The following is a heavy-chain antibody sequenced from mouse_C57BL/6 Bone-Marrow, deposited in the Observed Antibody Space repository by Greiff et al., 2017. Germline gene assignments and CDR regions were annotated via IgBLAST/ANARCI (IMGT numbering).Heavy chain of an antibody. CDR1: GFNIKDDY. CDR2: IDPENGDT. J-gene: IGHJ3*01. CDR3: TPLAWFAY. V-gene: IGHV14-4*01. Sequence: EVQLQQSGAELVRPGASVKLSCTASGFNIKDDYMHWVKQRPEQGLEWIGWIDPENGDTEYASQFQGKATITADTSSNTAYLQLSSLTSEDTAVYYCTPLAWFAYWGQGTLVTVSA.